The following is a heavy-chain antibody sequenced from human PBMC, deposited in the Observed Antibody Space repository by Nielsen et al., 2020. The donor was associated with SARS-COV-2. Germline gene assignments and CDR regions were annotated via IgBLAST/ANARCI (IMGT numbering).Heavy chain of an antibody. D-gene: IGHD2-15*01. J-gene: IGHJ5*02. CDR1: GGSISSGSYY. Sequence: SETLSLTCTVSGGSISSGSYYWSWIRQPAGKGLEWIGRIYTSGSTNYNPSLKSRVTISVDTSKNQFSLKLGSVTAADTAVYYCARSPHLDIVVVVAATGWFDPWGQGTLVTVSS. CDR3: ARSPHLDIVVVVAATGWFDP. CDR2: IYTSGST. V-gene: IGHV4-61*02.